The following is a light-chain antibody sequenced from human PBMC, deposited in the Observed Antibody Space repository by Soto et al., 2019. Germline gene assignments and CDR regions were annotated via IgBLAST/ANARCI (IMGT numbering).Light chain of an antibody. CDR1: QNLGTLY. J-gene: IGKJ1*01. V-gene: IGKV3-11*01. CDR3: QQRSVWPLT. Sequence: EIVLTQSPGTLSLSPGERGTLSCRASQNLGTLYLAWFQQKPGQAPRLLIYDAASRATGVPARFSGSGSGTDFILTINSLEPEDFAVYYCQQRSVWPLTFGQGTKVDIK. CDR2: DAA.